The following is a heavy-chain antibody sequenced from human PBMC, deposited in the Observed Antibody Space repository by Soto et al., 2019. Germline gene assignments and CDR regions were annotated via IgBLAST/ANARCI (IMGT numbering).Heavy chain of an antibody. Sequence: GGSLRLSCAASGFTFSNAWMSWVRQAPGKGLEWVGRIKSKTDGGTTDYAAPVKGRFTISRDDSKNTLYLRMNSLKTEDTAVYYCTTDHRSYYYGSGSLGGDAFDIWGQGTMVTV. D-gene: IGHD3-10*01. CDR1: GFTFSNAW. J-gene: IGHJ3*02. CDR2: IKSKTDGGTT. V-gene: IGHV3-15*01. CDR3: TTDHRSYYYGSGSLGGDAFDI.